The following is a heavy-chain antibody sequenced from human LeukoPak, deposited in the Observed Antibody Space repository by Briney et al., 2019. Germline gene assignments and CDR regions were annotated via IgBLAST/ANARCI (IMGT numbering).Heavy chain of an antibody. J-gene: IGHJ4*02. Sequence: SETLDLTCSVSGGSLRTYYWSWIRQPAGKGLEWIGRVYTSGGTDYNPSLKSRVTMSVDTSRNQFSLKLSSVTAADTAVYYCARGGPMTTVVEYYFDYWGQGTLVTVSS. CDR2: VYTSGGT. D-gene: IGHD4-23*01. V-gene: IGHV4-4*07. CDR1: GGSLRTYY. CDR3: ARGGPMTTVVEYYFDY.